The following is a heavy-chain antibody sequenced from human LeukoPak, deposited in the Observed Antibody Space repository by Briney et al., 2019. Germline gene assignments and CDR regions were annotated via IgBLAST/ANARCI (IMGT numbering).Heavy chain of an antibody. CDR1: GGSISSYY. CDR3: ARVIYDSSGYYYFDY. V-gene: IGHV4-59*01. J-gene: IGHJ4*02. CDR2: IYYSGST. Sequence: PSETLSLTCTVSGGSISSYYWSWIRQPPGKGLEWIGYIYYSGSTNYNPSLKSRVTISVDTSKNQFSLKLSSVTAADTAVYYCARVIYDSSGYYYFDYWGQGTLATVSS. D-gene: IGHD3-22*01.